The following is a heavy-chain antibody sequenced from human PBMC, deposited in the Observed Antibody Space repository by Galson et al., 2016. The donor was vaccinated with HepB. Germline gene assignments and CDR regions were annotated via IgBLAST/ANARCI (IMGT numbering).Heavy chain of an antibody. V-gene: IGHV4-34*01. Sequence: TLSLTCAVYGGSFSGYYWSWIRQPPGMGLEWIGEINHSGITNYNPSLKRRVTISVDTSKNQFSLKLSSVTAADTALYYCASYLRRYSSSWFLVPGRNYCDYWGQGTLVTVSS. D-gene: IGHD6-13*01. CDR1: GGSFSGYY. CDR3: ASYLRRYSSSWFLVPGRNYCDY. CDR2: INHSGIT. J-gene: IGHJ4*02.